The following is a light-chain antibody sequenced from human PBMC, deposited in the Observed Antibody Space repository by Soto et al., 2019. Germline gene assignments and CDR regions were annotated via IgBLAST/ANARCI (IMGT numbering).Light chain of an antibody. J-gene: IGLJ3*02. CDR1: SSDVGGYNY. CDR3: TSYAGSINWV. V-gene: IGLV2-8*01. CDR2: EVS. Sequence: QSALTQPPSASGSPGQSVTISCTGTSSDVGGYNYVSWCQQHPGKAPKLMIFEVSKRPSGVPDRFSGSKSGNTASLTVSGLQAEDEADYYCTSYAGSINWVFGGGTKLTVL.